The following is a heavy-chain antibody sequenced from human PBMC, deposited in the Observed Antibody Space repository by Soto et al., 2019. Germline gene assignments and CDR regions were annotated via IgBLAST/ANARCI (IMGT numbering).Heavy chain of an antibody. Sequence: GGSLRLSCAASGFTFSSYGMHWVRQAPGKGLEWVAVIWYDGSNKYYADSVKGRFTISRDNSKNTLYLQMNSLRAEDTAVYYCAREPRDGWGGTDYWGQGTLVTVSS. CDR2: IWYDGSNK. J-gene: IGHJ4*02. D-gene: IGHD6-19*01. CDR1: GFTFSSYG. V-gene: IGHV3-33*01. CDR3: AREPRDGWGGTDY.